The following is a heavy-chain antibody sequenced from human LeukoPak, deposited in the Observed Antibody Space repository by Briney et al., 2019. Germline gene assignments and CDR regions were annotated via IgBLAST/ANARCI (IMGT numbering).Heavy chain of an antibody. CDR1: GGTFSSYA. D-gene: IGHD2-2*01. V-gene: IGHV1-69*01. CDR2: IIPIFGTA. Sequence: RASVKVSCKASGGTFSSYAISWVRQAPGQGLEWMGGIIPIFGTANYAQKFQGRVTITADESTSTAYMELSSLRSEDTAVYYCARGGYCSSTSCTPAEYFQHWGQGTLVTVSS. CDR3: ARGGYCSSTSCTPAEYFQH. J-gene: IGHJ1*01.